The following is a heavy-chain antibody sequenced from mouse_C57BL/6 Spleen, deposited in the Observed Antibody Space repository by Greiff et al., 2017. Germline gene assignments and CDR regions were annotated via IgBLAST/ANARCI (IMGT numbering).Heavy chain of an antibody. Sequence: VQLQQSGPELVKPGASVKMSCKASGYTFTDYNMHWVKQSHGKSLEWIGYINPNNGGTSYNQKFKGKATLTVNKSSSTAYMEIRSLTSEDSAVYYCARSYGSSHWYFDVWGTGTTVTVSS. CDR1: GYTFTDYN. CDR2: INPNNGGT. J-gene: IGHJ1*03. CDR3: ARSYGSSHWYFDV. V-gene: IGHV1-22*01. D-gene: IGHD1-1*01.